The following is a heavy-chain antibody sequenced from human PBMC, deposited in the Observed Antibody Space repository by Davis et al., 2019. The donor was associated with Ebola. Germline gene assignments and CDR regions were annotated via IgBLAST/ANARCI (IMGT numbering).Heavy chain of an antibody. D-gene: IGHD4-17*01. V-gene: IGHV4-4*02. CDR1: GFSVTPGSYY. Sequence: MPSETLSLTCAVSGFSVTPGSYYWGWVRQPPGKGLEWIGEIYHSGSTNYNPSLKSRVTISVDKSKNQFSLKLSSVTAADTAVYYCARDRDYGDYAGDAFDIWGQGTMVTVSS. J-gene: IGHJ3*02. CDR2: IYHSGST. CDR3: ARDRDYGDYAGDAFDI.